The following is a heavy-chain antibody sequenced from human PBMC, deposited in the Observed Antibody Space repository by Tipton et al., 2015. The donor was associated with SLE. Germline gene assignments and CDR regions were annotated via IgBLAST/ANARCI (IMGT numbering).Heavy chain of an antibody. CDR3: ARVKLRFGELFLYHPLDL. Sequence: PGLVKPSETLSLTCTVSGDSTSVHYWSWIRQSPGKGLEWIGEIYHSGNTNYNPSLKSRVTISADTSKNQFSLNLTSVTAADTAMYYCARVKLRFGELFLYHPLDLWGQGTMVTVSS. J-gene: IGHJ3*01. CDR1: GDSTSVHY. V-gene: IGHV4-59*11. D-gene: IGHD3-10*01. CDR2: IYHSGNT.